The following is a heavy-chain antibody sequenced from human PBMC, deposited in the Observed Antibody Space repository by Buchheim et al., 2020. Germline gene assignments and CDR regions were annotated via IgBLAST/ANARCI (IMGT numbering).Heavy chain of an antibody. J-gene: IGHJ6*02. CDR3: TRYHYCSGGGCSYHGMDV. Sequence: EVQLVESGGGLVQPGGSLRLSCAASGFTFSNYMMTWVRQAPGKGLEWVANIGPDGSERNYVDSVKGRLTIFRDNEKNSLFLQMNSLRAEDTALYYCTRYHYCSGGGCSYHGMDVWGQGTT. CDR1: GFTFSNYM. V-gene: IGHV3-7*01. CDR2: IGPDGSER. D-gene: IGHD2-15*01.